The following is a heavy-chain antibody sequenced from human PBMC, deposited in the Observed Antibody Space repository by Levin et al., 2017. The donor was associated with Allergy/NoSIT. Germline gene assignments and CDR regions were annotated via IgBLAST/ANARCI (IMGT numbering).Heavy chain of an antibody. Sequence: GSLRLSCVASGFSLSGYSMNWVRQAPGKGLEWVSTISGSGTYINYVDSVKGRFAISRDDAKNSVYLQMNSLRDEDTAVYYCARDQGLAWGQGVLVTVSS. CDR2: ISGSGTYI. J-gene: IGHJ5*02. CDR1: GFSLSGYS. V-gene: IGHV3-21*04. CDR3: ARDQGLA.